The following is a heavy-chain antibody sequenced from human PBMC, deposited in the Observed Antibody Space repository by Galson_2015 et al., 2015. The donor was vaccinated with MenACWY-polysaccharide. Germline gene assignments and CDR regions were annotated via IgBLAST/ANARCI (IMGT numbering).Heavy chain of an antibody. CDR3: AGHFDWAFDL. CDR1: GFSFSSSW. J-gene: IGHJ1*01. V-gene: IGHV3-7*01. CDR2: INPDGSKK. D-gene: IGHD3-9*01. Sequence: SLRLSCAASGFSFSSSWMTWVRQAPGKGPEWVAKINPDGSKKDYLDSMKGRFTISRDNVKNTLHLQVDSLRVEDTAVYYCAGHFDWAFDLRGQGTLVTVSS.